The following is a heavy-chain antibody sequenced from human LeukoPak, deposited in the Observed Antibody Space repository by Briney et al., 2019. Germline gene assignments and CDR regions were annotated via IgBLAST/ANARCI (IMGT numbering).Heavy chain of an antibody. Sequence: GGSLRLSCAASGFTFSSYAMSWVRQAPGKGLEWVGFIRSKAYGGTTEYAASVKGRFTISRDDSKSIAYLQMNSLKTEDTAVYFCTGSFGELSFFDYWGQGTLVTVSS. CDR1: GFTFSSYA. V-gene: IGHV3-49*04. D-gene: IGHD3-10*01. CDR3: TGSFGELSFFDY. J-gene: IGHJ4*02. CDR2: IRSKAYGGTT.